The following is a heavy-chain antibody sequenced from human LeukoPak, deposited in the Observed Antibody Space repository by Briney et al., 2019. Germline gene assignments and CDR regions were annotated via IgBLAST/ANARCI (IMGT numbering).Heavy chain of an antibody. D-gene: IGHD2-15*01. CDR3: ARVLRYCSGGNCYSGGLGYMDV. J-gene: IGHJ6*03. CDR2: IGRNGGST. Sequence: GGSLRLSCAASGFTFSTYAMRWVRQAPGKGLEYVSAIGRNGGSTYYANSVKGRFTISRDNSKNTLYLQMNSLRAEDTAVYYCARVLRYCSGGNCYSGGLGYMDVWGKGTTVTISS. CDR1: GFTFSTYA. V-gene: IGHV3-64*01.